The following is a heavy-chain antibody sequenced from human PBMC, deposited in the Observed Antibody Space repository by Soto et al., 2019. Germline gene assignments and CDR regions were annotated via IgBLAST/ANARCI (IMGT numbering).Heavy chain of an antibody. CDR3: AHRAIYISTWFSFDQ. V-gene: IGHV2-5*01. Sequence: SGPTLVNPTQTLTLTCTFSGFSLTTSGVGVGWIRQPPGKALEWLALIYWNDVKRYSPSLKSSLTITKDTSKNQVVLTMTNMDPVDTATYSCAHRAIYISTWFSFDQWGQGTLVTVSS. D-gene: IGHD2-2*01. CDR1: GFSLTTSGVG. CDR2: IYWNDVK. J-gene: IGHJ4*02.